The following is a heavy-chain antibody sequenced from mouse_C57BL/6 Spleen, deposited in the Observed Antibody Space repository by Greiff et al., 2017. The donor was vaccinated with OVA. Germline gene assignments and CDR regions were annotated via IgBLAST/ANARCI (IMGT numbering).Heavy chain of an antibody. V-gene: IGHV5-9-1*02. CDR3: TRCGYYLYWYFDV. J-gene: IGHJ1*03. Sequence: EVKLVESGEGLVKPGGSLKLSCAASGFTFSSYAMSWVRQTPEKRLEWVAYISSGGDYIYYADTVKGRFTISRDNARNTLYLQMSSLKSEDTAMYYCTRCGYYLYWYFDVWGTGTTVTVSS. CDR1: GFTFSSYA. CDR2: ISSGGDYI. D-gene: IGHD2-3*01.